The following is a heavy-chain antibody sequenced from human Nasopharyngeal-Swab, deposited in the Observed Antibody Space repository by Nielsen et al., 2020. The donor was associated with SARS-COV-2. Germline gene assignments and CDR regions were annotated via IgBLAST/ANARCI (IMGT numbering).Heavy chain of an antibody. CDR3: ARGLPAVAEYFDY. CDR1: GVTFSSYA. CDR2: ISYDGSNK. Sequence: GGSLRLSCAASGVTFSSYAMHWVRQAPGKGLEWVAVISYDGSNKYYADSVKGRFTISRDNSKNTLYLQMTSLSAEDTAVYYCARGLPAVAEYFDYWGQGTLVTVSS. J-gene: IGHJ4*02. V-gene: IGHV3-30-3*01. D-gene: IGHD6-19*01.